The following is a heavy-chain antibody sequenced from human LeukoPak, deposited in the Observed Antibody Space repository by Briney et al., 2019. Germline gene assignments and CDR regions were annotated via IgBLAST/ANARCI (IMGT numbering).Heavy chain of an antibody. CDR1: GYTFTSHA. D-gene: IGHD2/OR15-2a*01. CDR3: ARSIIIVPNTSYYYYYMDV. V-gene: IGHV1-3*01. CDR2: INGTTGNT. Sequence: GASVTVSCKASGYTFTSHALHWVRQAPGESLERMAWINGTTGNTEYSQKFQARVTITRDTSASTAYMELSSLRSEDTAVYYCARSIIIVPNTSYYYYYMDVWGQGTTVTVSS. J-gene: IGHJ6*02.